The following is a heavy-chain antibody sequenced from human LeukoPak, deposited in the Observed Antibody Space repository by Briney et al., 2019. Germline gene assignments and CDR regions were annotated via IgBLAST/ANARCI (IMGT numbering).Heavy chain of an antibody. CDR2: IIPIFGTA. V-gene: IGHV1-69*05. J-gene: IGHJ6*03. D-gene: IGHD3-10*01. Sequence: ASVKVSCKASGGTFSSYAISWVRQAPGQGLEWMGGIIPIFGTANYAQKFQGRVTITTDESTSTAYMELSSLRSEDTAVYYCARSITMVRGVQYYYYYYMDVWGKGTTVTVSS. CDR3: ARSITMVRGVQYYYYYYMDV. CDR1: GGTFSSYA.